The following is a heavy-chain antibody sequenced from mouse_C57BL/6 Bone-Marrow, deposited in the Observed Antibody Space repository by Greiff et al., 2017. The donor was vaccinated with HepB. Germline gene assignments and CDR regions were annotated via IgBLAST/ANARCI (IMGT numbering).Heavy chain of an antibody. V-gene: IGHV1-74*01. CDR1: GYTFTSYW. CDR3: AMCVSGVVDY. Sequence: QVQLQQPGAELVRPGASVKVSCKASGYTFTSYWMHWVKQRPGQGLEWIGRINPSDSDTNYNQKFKGKATLTVDKSSSTAYMQLSSLTSEDSAVSGFAMCVSGVVDYWGQGTTVTVSS. D-gene: IGHD1-1*01. J-gene: IGHJ2*01. CDR2: INPSDSDT.